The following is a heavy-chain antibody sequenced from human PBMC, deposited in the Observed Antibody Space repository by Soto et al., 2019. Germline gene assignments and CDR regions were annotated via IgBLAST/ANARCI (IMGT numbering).Heavy chain of an antibody. V-gene: IGHV3-11*06. CDR1: GFIFSDYY. CDR2: ISSSSSYT. Sequence: SLAVFSAASGFIFSDYYLSWIRQAPGKGLEWVSYISSSSSYTNYADSVKGRFTISRDNAKNSLYLQMNSLRAEDTAVYYCARDSRGYYDSSGYYYGIDVCRQGTTVPV. D-gene: IGHD3-22*01. CDR3: ARDSRGYYDSSGYYYGIDV. J-gene: IGHJ6*02.